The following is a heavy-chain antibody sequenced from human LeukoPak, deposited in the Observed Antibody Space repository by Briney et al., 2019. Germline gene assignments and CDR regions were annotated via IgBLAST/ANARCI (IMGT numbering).Heavy chain of an antibody. CDR3: ARATVRGVTNFDY. CDR1: GYTFTSYD. V-gene: IGHV1-8*01. CDR2: MNPNSGNT. D-gene: IGHD3-10*01. J-gene: IGHJ4*02. Sequence: ASVKVSCKASGYTFTSYDINWVRQATGQGLEWMGWMNPNSGNTGYAQKFQGRVTMTRDTSISTAYMELSRLRSDDTAVYYCARATVRGVTNFDYWGQGTLVTVSS.